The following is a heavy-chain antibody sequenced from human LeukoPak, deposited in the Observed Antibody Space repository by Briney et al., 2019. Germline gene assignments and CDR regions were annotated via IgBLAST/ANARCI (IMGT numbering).Heavy chain of an antibody. V-gene: IGHV5-51*01. CDR2: IYPGDSDT. Sequence: GESLKISCKGSGYSFSGYWIGWVRQMPGKGLQWMGTIYPGDSDTSYSPSFQGQVTISADKSISTAYLQWSSLKASDTAMYYCARRRQLERAWDDAFDIWGHGTMVTVSS. J-gene: IGHJ3*02. CDR3: ARRRQLERAWDDAFDI. CDR1: GYSFSGYW. D-gene: IGHD1-1*01.